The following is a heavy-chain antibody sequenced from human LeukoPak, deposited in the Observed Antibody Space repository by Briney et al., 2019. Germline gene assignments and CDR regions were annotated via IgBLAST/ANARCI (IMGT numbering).Heavy chain of an antibody. CDR3: GVSGVAWYLDY. V-gene: IGHV4-59*08. CDR1: GGSISSYY. D-gene: IGHD3-10*01. J-gene: IGHJ4*02. CDR2: IYYSGST. Sequence: SETLSLTCTVSGGSISSYYWSWIRQPPGRGLEGSGYIYYSGSTYYNPSLKSRVTISVDTSKNQFSLKLSSVTAADTAGYYGGVSGVAWYLDYWGRGTRSPSPQ.